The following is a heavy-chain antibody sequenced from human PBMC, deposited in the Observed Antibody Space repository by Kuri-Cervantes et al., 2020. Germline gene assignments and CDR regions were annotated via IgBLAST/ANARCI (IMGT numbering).Heavy chain of an antibody. D-gene: IGHD3-10*01. CDR1: GYTFTGYY. J-gene: IGHJ4*02. V-gene: IGHV1-2*02. Sequence: ASVKVSCKASGYTFTGYYMHWVRQAPGQGLEWMGWINPNSGGTNYAQKFQGRVTMTRDTSISTAYMELSRLRSDDTAVYYCARAVGHYFGSGSYYDGYFDYWGQGSLVTVSS. CDR2: INPNSGGT. CDR3: ARAVGHYFGSGSYYDGYFDY.